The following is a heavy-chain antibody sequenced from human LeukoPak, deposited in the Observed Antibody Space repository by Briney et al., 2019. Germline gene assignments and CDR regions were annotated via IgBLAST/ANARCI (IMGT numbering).Heavy chain of an antibody. V-gene: IGHV3-7*03. CDR2: IKQDGSEK. CDR1: GFTFSSYW. J-gene: IGHJ4*02. Sequence: KAGGSLRLSCAASGFTFSSYWMSWVRQAPGKGLEWVANIKQDGSEKYYVDSVKGRFTISRDNAKNSLYLQMNSLRAEDTAVYYCAKDIRDEWDPFDYWGQGTLVTVSS. D-gene: IGHD1-26*01. CDR3: AKDIRDEWDPFDY.